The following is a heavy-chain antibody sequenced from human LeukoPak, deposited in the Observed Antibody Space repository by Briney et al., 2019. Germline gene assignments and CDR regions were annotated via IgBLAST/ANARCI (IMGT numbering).Heavy chain of an antibody. Sequence: ASVKVSCKASGYTFTGYYMHWVRQAPGQGLEWMGWINPNSGGTNYAQKFQGRVTMTRDTSISTAYMELSRLRSDDTAVYYCARDWGHSDAFDIWGQGTMVTVSS. CDR1: GYTFTGYY. CDR2: INPNSGGT. D-gene: IGHD3-16*01. J-gene: IGHJ3*02. V-gene: IGHV1-2*02. CDR3: ARDWGHSDAFDI.